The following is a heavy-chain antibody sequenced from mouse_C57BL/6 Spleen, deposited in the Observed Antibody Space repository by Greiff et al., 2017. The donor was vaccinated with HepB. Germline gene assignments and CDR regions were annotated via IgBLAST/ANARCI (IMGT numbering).Heavy chain of an antibody. J-gene: IGHJ4*01. V-gene: IGHV5-16*01. Sequence: EVLLVESEGGLVQPGSSMKLSCTASGFTFSDYYMAWVRQVPEKGLEWVANINHDGSSTYYLDSLKSRFIISRDNAENILYLQMSSLKSEDTATYYCARVGLYAMDYWGQGTSVTVSS. CDR3: ARVGLYAMDY. CDR2: INHDGSST. CDR1: GFTFSDYY.